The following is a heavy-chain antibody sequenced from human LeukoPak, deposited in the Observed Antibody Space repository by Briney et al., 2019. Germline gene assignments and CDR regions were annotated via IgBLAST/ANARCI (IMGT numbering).Heavy chain of an antibody. D-gene: IGHD2-2*01. J-gene: IGHJ4*02. Sequence: RGSLRHSPADSVVTSKNYIISTVRQAPGKGLEWVSVISGSGNSTYYADSVKGRFTTSRDTSKNTLYLHRHRLRVKDRDVYHCVKDNASWDYYYDHWGQGTLVTVSS. CDR3: VKDNASWDYYYDH. V-gene: IGHV3-23*01. CDR1: VVTSKNYI. CDR2: ISGSGNST.